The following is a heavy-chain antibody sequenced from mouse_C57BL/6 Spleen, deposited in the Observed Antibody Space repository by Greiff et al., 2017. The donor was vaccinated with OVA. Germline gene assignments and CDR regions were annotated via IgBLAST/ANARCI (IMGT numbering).Heavy chain of an antibody. Sequence: EVKLMESEGGLVQPGSSMKLSCTASGFTFSDYYMAWVRQVPEKGLEWVANINYDGSGTYYLDSLKSRFIISRDNAKNILYLQMSSLKSEDTATYYCARAPYDYGSSYVDWYFDVWGTGTTVTVSS. CDR3: ARAPYDYGSSYVDWYFDV. J-gene: IGHJ1*03. CDR1: GFTFSDYY. D-gene: IGHD1-1*01. CDR2: INYDGSGT. V-gene: IGHV5-16*01.